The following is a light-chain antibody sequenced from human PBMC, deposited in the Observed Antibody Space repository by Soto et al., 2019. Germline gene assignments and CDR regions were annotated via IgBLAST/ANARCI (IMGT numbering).Light chain of an antibody. J-gene: IGKJ4*01. V-gene: IGKV1-12*01. Sequence: DSKMNPSPSYPSSSVSDTVTVSCRASQVSSSWLAWYQQKPGRAPNLLIYKASTMQTGVPARFSGSGSGTDFTLTITNLQPEDFATYYCHQASSFPLSFGGGTKVDIK. CDR2: KAS. CDR3: HQASSFPLS. CDR1: QVSSSW.